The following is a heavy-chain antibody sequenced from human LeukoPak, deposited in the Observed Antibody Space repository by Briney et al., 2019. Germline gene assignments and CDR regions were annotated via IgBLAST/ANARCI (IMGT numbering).Heavy chain of an antibody. D-gene: IGHD3-16*01. J-gene: IGHJ4*02. CDR1: GFTFSSHW. CDR2: IKKDGSEK. Sequence: GGSLRLSCAAPGFTFSSHWMSWVRQAPGKGLEWVANIKKDGSEKYYVDAVKGRFTISRDNAKTSLYLQMNSLRDEDTAVYYCARGSSDYPGIDYWGQGTLVTVSS. CDR3: ARGSSDYPGIDY. V-gene: IGHV3-7*01.